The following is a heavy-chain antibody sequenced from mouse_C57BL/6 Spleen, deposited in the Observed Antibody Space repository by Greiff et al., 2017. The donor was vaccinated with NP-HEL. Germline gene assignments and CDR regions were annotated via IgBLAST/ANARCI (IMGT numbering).Heavy chain of an antibody. D-gene: IGHD1-1*01. Sequence: QVQLQQSGAELVKPGASVKLSCKASGYTFTSYWMHWVKQRPGQGLEWIGMIHPNSGSTNYNEKFKSKATLTVDKSSSTAYMQLSSLTSEDSAVYYCAKVLPITTGAMDYWGQGTSVTVSS. CDR1: GYTFTSYW. CDR2: IHPNSGST. CDR3: AKVLPITTGAMDY. V-gene: IGHV1-64*01. J-gene: IGHJ4*01.